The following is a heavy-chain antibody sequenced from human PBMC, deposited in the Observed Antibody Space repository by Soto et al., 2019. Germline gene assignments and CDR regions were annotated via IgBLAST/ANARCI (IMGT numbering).Heavy chain of an antibody. CDR3: ARMMAASGTAFDY. J-gene: IGHJ4*02. V-gene: IGHV5-51*07. CDR2: IYPGDSDT. CDR1: VYIFTSYW. D-gene: IGHD6-13*01. Sequence: GESLKISGKRSVYIFTSYWIDWFHQMPGKGLEWMGIIYPGDSDTRYSPSFQGQVTISADKSISTAYLQWSSLKASDTAMYYCARMMAASGTAFDYWGQGALVTVSS.